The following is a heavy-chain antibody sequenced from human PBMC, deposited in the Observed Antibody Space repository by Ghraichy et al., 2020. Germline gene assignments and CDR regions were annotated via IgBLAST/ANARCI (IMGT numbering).Heavy chain of an antibody. D-gene: IGHD5-18*01. CDR2: IYYSGST. CDR3: ARGRSGSYGFFFDY. V-gene: IGHV4-59*01. CDR1: GGSISSYY. Sequence: SETLSLTCTVSGGSISSYYWSWIRQPPGKGLEWIGYIYYSGSTNYNPSLKSRVTISVDTSKNQFSLKLSSVTAADTAVYYCARGRSGSYGFFFDYWGQGTLVTVSS. J-gene: IGHJ4*02.